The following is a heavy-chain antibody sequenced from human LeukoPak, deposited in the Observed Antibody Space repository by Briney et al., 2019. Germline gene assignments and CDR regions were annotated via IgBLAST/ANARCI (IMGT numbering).Heavy chain of an antibody. D-gene: IGHD2-2*01. CDR1: GGSFSGYY. Sequence: SETLSLTCAVYGGSFSGYYWSWIRQRPGKGLEWIGEINHSGSTNYNPSLKSRVTISVDTSKNQFSLKLSSVTAADTAVYYCARADCTSPPQSAKSWRFDPWGQGTLVTVSS. V-gene: IGHV4-34*01. CDR2: INHSGST. CDR3: ARADCTSPPQSAKSWRFDP. J-gene: IGHJ5*02.